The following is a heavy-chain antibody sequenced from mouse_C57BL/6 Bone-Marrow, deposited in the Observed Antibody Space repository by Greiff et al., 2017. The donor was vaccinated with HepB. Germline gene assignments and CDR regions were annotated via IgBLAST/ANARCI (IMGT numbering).Heavy chain of an antibody. CDR1: GFTFSSYG. CDR2: ISSGGSYT. J-gene: IGHJ1*03. V-gene: IGHV5-6*01. D-gene: IGHD1-1*01. Sequence: EVKLMESGGDLVKPGGSLKLSCAASGFTFSSYGMSWVRQTPDKRLEWVATISSGGSYTYYPDSVKGRFTISRDNAKNTRYLQMSSLKSEDTAMYYCARHDYGGYFDVWGTGTTVTVSA. CDR3: ARHDYGGYFDV.